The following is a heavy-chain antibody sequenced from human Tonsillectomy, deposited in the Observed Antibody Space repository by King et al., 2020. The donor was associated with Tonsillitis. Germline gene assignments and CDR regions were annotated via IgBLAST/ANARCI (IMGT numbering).Heavy chain of an antibody. Sequence: QLVQSGAEVKKPGESLRISCEGSGYSFSTYCISWVRQMPGKGLEWMGRIDPSDSNTNYSPSFQGHVTISVGKSISTAYLQWSSLKASDTAMYYCASSIEDFDYWGQGTLVTVSS. V-gene: IGHV5-10-1*03. CDR2: IDPSDSNT. D-gene: IGHD1-26*01. J-gene: IGHJ4*02. CDR3: ASSIEDFDY. CDR1: GYSFSTYC.